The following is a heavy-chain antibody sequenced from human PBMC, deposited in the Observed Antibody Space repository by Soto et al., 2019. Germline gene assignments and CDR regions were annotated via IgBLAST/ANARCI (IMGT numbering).Heavy chain of an antibody. D-gene: IGHD1-7*01. CDR1: GFTFSSYA. V-gene: IGHV3-30-3*01. Sequence: QVQLVESGGGVVQPGRSLRLSCAASGFTFSSYAMHWVRQAPGKGLEWVAVISYDGSNKYYADSVKGRFTISRDNSKNTXXLQMNSLRAEDTAVYYCARPRFLRTTTTGYNWFDPWGQGTLVTVSS. CDR3: ARPRFLRTTTTGYNWFDP. J-gene: IGHJ5*02. CDR2: ISYDGSNK.